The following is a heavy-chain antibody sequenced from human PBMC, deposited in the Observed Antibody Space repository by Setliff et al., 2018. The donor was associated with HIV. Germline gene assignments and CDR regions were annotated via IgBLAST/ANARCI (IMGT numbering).Heavy chain of an antibody. Sequence: PSETLSLTCTVSGGSINTYWSWIRQPPGKGLEWIGYIKYSGNTNYNPSLKSRATISVDTSKNQFSLKVTSVTAADTAVYYCATNRVGNYPLDYWGRGTLVTVSS. D-gene: IGHD1-7*01. V-gene: IGHV4-59*08. J-gene: IGHJ4*02. CDR3: ATNRVGNYPLDY. CDR2: IKYSGNT. CDR1: GGSINTY.